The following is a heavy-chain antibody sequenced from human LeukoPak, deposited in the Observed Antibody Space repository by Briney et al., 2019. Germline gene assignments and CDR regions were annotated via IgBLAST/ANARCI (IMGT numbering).Heavy chain of an antibody. D-gene: IGHD3-22*01. Sequence: GGSLRLSCAASGFTFSSYWMSWVRQAPGKGLEWVANIKQDGSEKYYVDSVKGRFTISRDNAKNSLYLQMNSLRAEDPAVYYCAREGYYYDSSDAFDIWGQGTMVTVSS. J-gene: IGHJ3*02. V-gene: IGHV3-7*01. CDR3: AREGYYYDSSDAFDI. CDR1: GFTFSSYW. CDR2: IKQDGSEK.